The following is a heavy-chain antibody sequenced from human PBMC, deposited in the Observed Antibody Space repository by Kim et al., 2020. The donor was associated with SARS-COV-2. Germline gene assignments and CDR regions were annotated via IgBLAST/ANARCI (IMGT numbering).Heavy chain of an antibody. Sequence: YADSVKGRFTISRDNSKNTLYLQMNSLRAEDTAVYYCARGDGSSWASFDYWGQGTLVTVSS. D-gene: IGHD6-13*01. J-gene: IGHJ4*02. V-gene: IGHV3-30*01. CDR3: ARGDGSSWASFDY.